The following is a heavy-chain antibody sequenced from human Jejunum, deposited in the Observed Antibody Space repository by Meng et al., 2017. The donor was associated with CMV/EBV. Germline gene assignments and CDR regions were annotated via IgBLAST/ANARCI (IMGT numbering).Heavy chain of an antibody. CDR2: IYYSGST. Sequence: RVSIRSYYWTWIRQPPGKGLEWIGYIYYSGSTYYNPSLKSPVSISGDTSKNQVTLKVNSVTAADTAVYYCAKFSASGAYYLGMDVWGQGTTVTVSS. CDR3: AKFSASGAYYLGMDV. D-gene: IGHD1-26*01. CDR1: RVSIRSYY. V-gene: IGHV4-59*01. J-gene: IGHJ6*02.